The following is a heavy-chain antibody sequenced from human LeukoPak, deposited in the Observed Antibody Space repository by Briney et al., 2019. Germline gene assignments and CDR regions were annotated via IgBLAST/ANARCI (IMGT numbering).Heavy chain of an antibody. CDR1: GYTFTGYY. Sequence: ASVKVSCKASGYTFTGYYMHWVRQAPGQGLEWMGWINPNSGGTNYAQKFQGRVTMTRDTSISTAYMELSRLRSDDTAVYYCARARGYYYARGAFDIWGQGTMVTVSS. V-gene: IGHV1-2*02. J-gene: IGHJ3*02. CDR2: INPNSGGT. D-gene: IGHD3-22*01. CDR3: ARARGYYYARGAFDI.